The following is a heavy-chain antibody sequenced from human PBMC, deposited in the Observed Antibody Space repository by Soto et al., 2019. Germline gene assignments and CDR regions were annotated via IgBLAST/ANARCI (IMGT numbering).Heavy chain of an antibody. V-gene: IGHV3-30*03. CDR3: ARDGGSSFPHPTSPDY. Sequence: RGSRILPGASPGFKFRSFGMHWVRPGPGKGLWWVALILYGRGNDYHAVYVKGRFTISRDNSQNTLYLQMNSLRPEDTAVYYCARDGGSSFPHPTSPDYWGQGTLVTVSS. J-gene: IGHJ4*02. CDR1: GFKFRSFG. CDR2: ILYGRGND. D-gene: IGHD3-16*01.